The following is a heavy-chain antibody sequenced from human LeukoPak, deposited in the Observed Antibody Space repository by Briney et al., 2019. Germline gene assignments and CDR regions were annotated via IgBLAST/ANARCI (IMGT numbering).Heavy chain of an antibody. J-gene: IGHJ4*02. V-gene: IGHV3-21*01. Sequence: GGSLRLSCAASEFTFFTYWMTWVRQAPGKGLEWVSSISSSSSYIYYADSVKGRFTISRDNAKNSLYLQMNSLRAEDTAVYYCARDLEAYSSSWSKVFDYWGQGTLVTVSS. CDR2: ISSSSSYI. CDR3: ARDLEAYSSSWSKVFDY. D-gene: IGHD6-13*01. CDR1: EFTFFTYW.